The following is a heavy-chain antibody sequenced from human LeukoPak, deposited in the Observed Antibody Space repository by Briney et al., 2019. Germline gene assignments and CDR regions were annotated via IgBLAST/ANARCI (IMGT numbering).Heavy chain of an antibody. V-gene: IGHV1-8*03. CDR3: TRGAPGAYCSGGSCPYFDY. J-gene: IGHJ4*02. CDR2: MNPNSGNT. Sequence: ASVKVSCKASGGTFSSYAISWVRQATGQGLEWMGWMNPNSGNTGYAQKFQGRVTITRNTSISTAYMELSSLRSEDTAVYYCTRGAPGAYCSGGSCPYFDYWGQGTLVTVSS. D-gene: IGHD2-15*01. CDR1: GGTFSSYA.